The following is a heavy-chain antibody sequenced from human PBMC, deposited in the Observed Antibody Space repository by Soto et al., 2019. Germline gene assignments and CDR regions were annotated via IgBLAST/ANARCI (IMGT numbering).Heavy chain of an antibody. CDR2: INHSGST. J-gene: IGHJ4*02. V-gene: IGHV4-34*01. CDR1: GGSFSGYY. CDR3: ARLEVEVITSPFDY. Sequence: QVQLQQWGAGLLKPSETLSLTCAVYGGSFSGYYWSWIRQPPGKGLEWIGEINHSGSTNYNPYLKSRVTISVDTSKNQFSLKLSSVTAADTAVYYCARLEVEVITSPFDYWGQGTLVTVSS. D-gene: IGHD3-22*01.